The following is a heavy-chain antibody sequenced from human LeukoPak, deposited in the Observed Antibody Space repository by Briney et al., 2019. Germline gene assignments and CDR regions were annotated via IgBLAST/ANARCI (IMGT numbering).Heavy chain of an antibody. Sequence: PGGSLRLSCAASGFTFTSYWMHWVRQAPGKGLVRVSRVNHDGRGTAYADSVTGRFTISRDNAKNTVYLQMNSLRAEDTAVYYCATDLGWGQGTLVTVSS. D-gene: IGHD4-17*01. CDR1: GFTFTSYW. J-gene: IGHJ4*02. CDR2: VNHDGRGT. V-gene: IGHV3-74*01. CDR3: ATDLG.